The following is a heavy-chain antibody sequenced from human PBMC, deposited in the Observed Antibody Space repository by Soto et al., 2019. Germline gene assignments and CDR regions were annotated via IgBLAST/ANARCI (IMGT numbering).Heavy chain of an antibody. CDR3: ARRWGTTFDY. CDR2: IYYSGST. V-gene: IGHV4-61*08. CDR1: GGSISSGGYS. Sequence: SETLSLTCAVSGGSISSGGYSWSWIRQPPGKGLEWIGYIYYSGSTNYNSSLKSRVTISVDTSKNQFSLKLSSVTAADTAVYYCARRWGTTFDYWGQGTLVTVSS. J-gene: IGHJ4*02. D-gene: IGHD3-16*01.